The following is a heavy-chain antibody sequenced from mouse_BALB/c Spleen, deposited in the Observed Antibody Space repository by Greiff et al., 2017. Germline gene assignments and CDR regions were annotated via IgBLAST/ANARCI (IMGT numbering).Heavy chain of an antibody. D-gene: IGHD2-3*01. CDR2: IRLKSNNYAT. CDR3: TRGGRLLRYFDV. J-gene: IGHJ1*01. CDR1: GFTFSNYW. Sequence: EVMLVESGGGLVQPGGSMKLSCVASGFTFSNYWMNWVRQSPEKGLEWVAEIRLKSNNYATHYAESVKGRFTISRDDSKSSVYLQMNNLRAEDTGIYYCTRGGRLLRYFDVWGAGTTVTVSS. V-gene: IGHV6-6*02.